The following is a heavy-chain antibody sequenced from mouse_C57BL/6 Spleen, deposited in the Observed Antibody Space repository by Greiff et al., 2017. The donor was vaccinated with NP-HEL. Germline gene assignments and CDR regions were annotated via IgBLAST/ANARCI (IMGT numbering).Heavy chain of an antibody. CDR1: GFTFSDYY. V-gene: IGHV5-16*01. CDR2: INYDGSST. CDR3: AREDTAPDV. Sequence: EVMLVESEGGLVQPGSSMKLSCTASGFTFSDYYMAWVRQVPEKGLEWVANINYDGSSTYYLDSLKSRFIISRDNAKNILYLQMSSLKSEDTATYYCAREDTAPDVWGTGTTVTVSS. J-gene: IGHJ1*03. D-gene: IGHD1-2*01.